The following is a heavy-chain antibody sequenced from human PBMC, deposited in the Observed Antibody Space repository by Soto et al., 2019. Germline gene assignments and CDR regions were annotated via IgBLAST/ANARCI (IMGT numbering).Heavy chain of an antibody. CDR1: GGSFSGYY. V-gene: IGHV4-34*01. D-gene: IGHD2-2*01. CDR3: AGARGGSSTSCPFDY. Sequence: SETLSLTCAVYGGSFSGYYRSWIRQPPGKGLEWIGEINHSGSTNYNPSLKSRVTISVDTSKNQFSLKLSSVTAADTAVYYCAGARGGSSTSCPFDYWGQGTLVTVS. CDR2: INHSGST. J-gene: IGHJ4*02.